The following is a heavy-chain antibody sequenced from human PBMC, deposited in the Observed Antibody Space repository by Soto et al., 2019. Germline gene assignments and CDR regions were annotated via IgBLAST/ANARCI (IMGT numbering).Heavy chain of an antibody. V-gene: IGHV1-69*01. CDR1: AGTFSSYS. D-gene: IGHD1-26*01. CDR3: ARDGGRHSGGIDY. Sequence: QVQLVQSGAEVKKPGSSVTVSCKASAGTFSSYSINWVRQAPGQGLEWMGENIPIIGTANYAQKFQGRVTITADESTSTAYMELSSLRSEDTAVYYCARDGGRHSGGIDYWGQGTLVTVSS. J-gene: IGHJ4*02. CDR2: NIPIIGTA.